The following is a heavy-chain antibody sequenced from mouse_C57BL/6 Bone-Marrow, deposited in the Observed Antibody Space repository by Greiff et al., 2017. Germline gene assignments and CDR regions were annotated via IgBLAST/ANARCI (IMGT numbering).Heavy chain of an antibody. Sequence: DVHLVESGGGLVQPGESLKLSCESNEYAFPSHDMSWVRKTPEKRLELVAAINSDGGSTYYPDTMESRFIISRDNTTKPLYLQMSSLRSEDAALYYCARLGLGAAWFAYWGQGTLVTVSA. CDR2: INSDGGST. CDR1: EYAFPSHD. J-gene: IGHJ3*01. V-gene: IGHV5-2*01. D-gene: IGHD3-3*01. CDR3: ARLGLGAAWFAY.